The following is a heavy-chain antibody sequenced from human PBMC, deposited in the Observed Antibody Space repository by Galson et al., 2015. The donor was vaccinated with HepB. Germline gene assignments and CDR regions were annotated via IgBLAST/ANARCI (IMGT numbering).Heavy chain of an antibody. CDR3: AKGTDIAVAGTIQN. Sequence: SLRLSCAASGFTFSSYGMHWVCQAPGKGLEWVAVISYDGSNKYYADSVKGRFTISRDNSKNTLYLQMNSLRAEDTAVYYCAKGTDIAVAGTIQNWGQGTLVTVSS. CDR2: ISYDGSNK. D-gene: IGHD6-19*01. J-gene: IGHJ4*02. CDR1: GFTFSSYG. V-gene: IGHV3-30*18.